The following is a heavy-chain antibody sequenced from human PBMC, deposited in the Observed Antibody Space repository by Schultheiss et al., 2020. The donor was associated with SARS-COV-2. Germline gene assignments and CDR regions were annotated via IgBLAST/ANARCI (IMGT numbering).Heavy chain of an antibody. CDR1: GGSISSSSYY. V-gene: IGHV4-39*07. D-gene: IGHD2-2*01. CDR3: ARDRYRDQLPPYYYYGMDV. CDR2: IYYSGST. Sequence: SETLSLTCTVSGGSISSSSYYWGWIRQPPGKGLEWIGSIYYSGSTNYNPSLKSRVTMSVDTSKNQFSLKLSSVTAADTAVYYCARDRYRDQLPPYYYYGMDVWGQGTTVTVSS. J-gene: IGHJ6*02.